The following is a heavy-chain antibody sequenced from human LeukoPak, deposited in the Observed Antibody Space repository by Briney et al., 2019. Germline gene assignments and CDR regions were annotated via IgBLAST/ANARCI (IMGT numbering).Heavy chain of an antibody. Sequence: ASVKVPCKASGYTFTGFYIHWVRQAPGQGLEWVGWINAFSGGTNYAQKFQGRVTMTRDTSFSTAYMELSRLISDDTAVYYCATEYYSGSDEPLGNWGQGTLVTVSS. V-gene: IGHV1-2*02. CDR2: INAFSGGT. J-gene: IGHJ4*02. CDR3: ATEYYSGSDEPLGN. CDR1: GYTFTGFY. D-gene: IGHD1-26*01.